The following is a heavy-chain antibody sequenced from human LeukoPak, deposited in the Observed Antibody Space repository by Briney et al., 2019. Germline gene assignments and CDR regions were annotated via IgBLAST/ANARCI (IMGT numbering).Heavy chain of an antibody. CDR2: IYYSGST. CDR1: GGSISSGGYY. D-gene: IGHD5-18*01. V-gene: IGHV4-31*03. Sequence: SETLSLTCTVSGGSISSGGYYWSWIRQHPGKGLEWIGYIYYSGSTYYNPSLKSRVTISVDTSKNQFSLKLSSVTAADTAVYYCARGYTAMVREAVDVWGQGTTVTVS. J-gene: IGHJ6*02. CDR3: ARGYTAMVREAVDV.